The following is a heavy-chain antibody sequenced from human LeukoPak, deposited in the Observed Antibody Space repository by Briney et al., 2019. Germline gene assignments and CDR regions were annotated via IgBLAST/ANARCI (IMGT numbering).Heavy chain of an antibody. V-gene: IGHV4-39*07. J-gene: IGHJ5*02. Sequence: SETLSLTCTVSGGSISSSSYYWGWIRQPPGKGLEWIGSIYYSGSTYYNPSLKSRVTISVDTSKNQFSLKLSSVTAADTAVYYCARWGRGIAARPYYRWFDPWGQGTLVTVSS. CDR2: IYYSGST. CDR3: ARWGRGIAARPYYRWFDP. D-gene: IGHD6-6*01. CDR1: GGSISSSSYY.